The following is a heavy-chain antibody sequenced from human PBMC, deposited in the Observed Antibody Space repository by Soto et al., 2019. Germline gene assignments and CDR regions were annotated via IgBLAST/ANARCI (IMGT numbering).Heavy chain of an antibody. Sequence: QVQLEESGGGVVQPGRSLRLSCAASGFTFGSHGMHWVRQVPGKRLEWVALIWYDGSNKYYADSVKGRFTISRDNSKNTLYLQMTSLRAEDTAVYDCGRLRGSYFDSWGQGTLVTVSA. CDR3: GRLRGSYFDS. CDR1: GFTFGSHG. D-gene: IGHD1-26*01. CDR2: IWYDGSNK. J-gene: IGHJ4*02. V-gene: IGHV3-33*01.